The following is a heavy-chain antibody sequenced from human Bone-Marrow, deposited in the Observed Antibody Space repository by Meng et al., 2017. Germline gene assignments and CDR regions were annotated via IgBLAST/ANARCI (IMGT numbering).Heavy chain of an antibody. V-gene: IGHV3-23*01. Sequence: GGSLRLTCAASGFTFTNFAMTWVRHAPGKGQEWVSGISGSGDSTYYSDSVKGRFTISRDNSKNTLYLQMNSLRAEDTALYYCVKDSGRYSSFDYWGQGILVTVSS. D-gene: IGHD1-26*01. CDR2: ISGSGDST. CDR1: GFTFTNFA. J-gene: IGHJ4*02. CDR3: VKDSGRYSSFDY.